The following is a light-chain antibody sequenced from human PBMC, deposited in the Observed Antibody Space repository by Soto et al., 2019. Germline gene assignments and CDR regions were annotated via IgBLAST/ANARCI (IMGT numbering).Light chain of an antibody. CDR2: DAS. Sequence: DIQMTQSPSSLSASVGERVTITCRANEDISNYLNWYQQKPGRAPKLLIYDASTLETGVPSRFSGSGYGTDFTLTITNLQPEDFAMYYCQQSFGSPPITFGQGTRLDIK. J-gene: IGKJ5*01. V-gene: IGKV1-39*01. CDR3: QQSFGSPPIT. CDR1: EDISNY.